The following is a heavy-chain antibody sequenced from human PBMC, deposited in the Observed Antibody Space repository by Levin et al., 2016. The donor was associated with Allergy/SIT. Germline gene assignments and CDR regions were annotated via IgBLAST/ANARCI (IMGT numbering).Heavy chain of an antibody. J-gene: IGHJ5*02. CDR3: ARGTTYYYDSSGYPDSDDA. Sequence: GESLKISCAASGFTFSSYGMHWVRQAPGKGLEWVAVIWYDGSNKYYADSVKGRFTISRDNSKNTLYLQMNSLRAEDTAVYYCARGTTYYYDSSGYPDSDDAWGQGTLVTVSS. CDR2: IWYDGSNK. CDR1: GFTFSSYG. D-gene: IGHD3-22*01. V-gene: IGHV3-33*01.